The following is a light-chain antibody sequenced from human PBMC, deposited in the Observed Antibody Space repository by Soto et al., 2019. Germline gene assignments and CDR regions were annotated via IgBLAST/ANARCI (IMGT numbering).Light chain of an antibody. Sequence: ELVMTRSRGTLSVSPGERAPLSCRASRSASTPLAWYQQQPGQAPRLLIYAASTRATGTPARFSGTGSGTELTLTISSLQSEDFAVYFSQHYNDWPYTFGQGTNVDMK. CDR3: QHYNDWPYT. CDR1: RSASTP. CDR2: AAS. V-gene: IGKV3-15*01. J-gene: IGKJ2*01.